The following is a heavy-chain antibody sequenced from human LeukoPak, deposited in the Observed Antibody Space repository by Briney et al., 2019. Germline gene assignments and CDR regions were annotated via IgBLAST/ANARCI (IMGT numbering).Heavy chain of an antibody. V-gene: IGHV1-24*01. CDR3: ATVYYGSGPGDY. Sequence: APVKLCCTLSGYTLTLLSMQWVRQAPGTGLEWMGGFDTEDGETIYAQKSQGRVTMTEDTSTDTAYMELSSLRSEGTAVYYCATVYYGSGPGDYCGEGTLVTVSS. J-gene: IGHJ4*02. CDR2: FDTEDGET. D-gene: IGHD3-10*01. CDR1: GYTLTLLS.